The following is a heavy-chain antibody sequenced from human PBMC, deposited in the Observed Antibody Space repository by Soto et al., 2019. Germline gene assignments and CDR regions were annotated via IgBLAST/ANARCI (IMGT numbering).Heavy chain of an antibody. CDR1: GGSISSSSYY. V-gene: IGHV4-39*01. CDR3: ARGGMITFGGVIAPGALDI. D-gene: IGHD3-16*02. CDR2: IYYSGST. J-gene: IGHJ3*02. Sequence: SETLSLTCTVSGGSISSSSYYWGWIRQPPGKGLEWIGSIYYSGSTYYNPSLKSRVTISVDTSKNQFSLKLSSVTAADTAVYYCARGGMITFGGVIAPGALDIWGQGTMVSVS.